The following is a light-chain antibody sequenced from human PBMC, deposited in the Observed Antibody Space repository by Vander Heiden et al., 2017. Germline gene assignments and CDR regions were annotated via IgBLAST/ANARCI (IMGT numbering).Light chain of an antibody. J-gene: IGLJ3*02. V-gene: IGLV1-51*02. CDR1: SS. CDR2: ENN. Sequence: QSVLTQPPSVSAAPGQKVTISCSGSSSKLLNYENNRRPSGIPDRFSGSKSGTSATLGITGLQTGDEADYYCATWDTSLSAGVFGGGTKLTVL. CDR3: ATWDTSLSAGV.